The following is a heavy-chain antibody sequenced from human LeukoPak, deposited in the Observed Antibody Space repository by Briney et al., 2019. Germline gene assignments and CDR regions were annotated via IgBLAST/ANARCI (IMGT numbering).Heavy chain of an antibody. D-gene: IGHD3-3*01. V-gene: IGHV3-21*01. CDR3: ARDRLLEGRDYYYYYMDV. CDR1: GFTFSTYS. J-gene: IGHJ6*03. CDR2: ISSSSSSSI. Sequence: GGSLRLSCAASGFTFSTYSMNWVRQAPGKGLEWVSSISSSSSSSIYYADSVKGRFTISRDNAKDSLHLQMNSLRVEDTAVYYCARDRLLEGRDYYYYYMDVWGNGTTVTVSS.